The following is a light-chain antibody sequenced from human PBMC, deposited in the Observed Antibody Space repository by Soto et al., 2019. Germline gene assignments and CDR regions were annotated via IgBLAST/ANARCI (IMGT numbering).Light chain of an antibody. CDR2: AAS. CDR1: QSVSGW. J-gene: IGKJ1*01. V-gene: IGKV1-39*01. Sequence: DIQMTQSPSTLSASVGDTVTVTCRASQSVSGWLAWYQQKPGEAPKLLIYAASNLQSGVPSRFSGSRSGTDFTLTISSLQPEDFATYYCQQSSTARAFGQGTKVDIK. CDR3: QQSSTARA.